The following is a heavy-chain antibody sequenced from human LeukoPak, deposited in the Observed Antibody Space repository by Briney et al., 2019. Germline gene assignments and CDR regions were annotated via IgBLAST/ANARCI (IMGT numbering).Heavy chain of an antibody. V-gene: IGHV3-9*01. J-gene: IGHJ4*02. CDR2: ISWNSGSI. D-gene: IGHD3-22*01. CDR1: GFTFDDYA. Sequence: QTGRSLRLSCAASGFTFDDYAMHWVRQAPGKGLEWVSGISWNSGSIGHADSVKGRFTISRDNAKNSLYLQMNSLRAEDTALYYCAKDITSYYYDSSGSLFDYWGQGTLVTVSS. CDR3: AKDITSYYYDSSGSLFDY.